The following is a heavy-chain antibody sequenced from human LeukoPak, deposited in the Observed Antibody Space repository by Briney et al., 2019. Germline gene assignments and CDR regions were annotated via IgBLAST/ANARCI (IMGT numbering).Heavy chain of an antibody. Sequence: GGSLRLSCAGSGFTFSRFAMNWFRQAPGKGLEWVSTISRSGGDTYYADSVKGHFTISRDNSRNTVSLQMYSLRVGDTARYFCAKDAGSLWFGETDHSDHWGQGILVTVSS. CDR1: GFTFSRFA. CDR3: AKDAGSLWFGETDHSDH. CDR2: ISRSGGDT. J-gene: IGHJ4*02. V-gene: IGHV3-23*01. D-gene: IGHD3-10*01.